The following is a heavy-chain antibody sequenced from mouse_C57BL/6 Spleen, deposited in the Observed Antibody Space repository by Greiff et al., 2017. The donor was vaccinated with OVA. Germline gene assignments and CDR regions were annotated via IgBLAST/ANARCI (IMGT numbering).Heavy chain of an antibody. J-gene: IGHJ3*01. D-gene: IGHD2-1*01. V-gene: IGHV2-4*01. CDR1: GFSLTSYG. CDR3: AKNGDYGNLFAY. Sequence: VQGVESGPGLVQPSQSLSITCTVSGFSLTSYGVHWVRQPPGKGLEWLGVIWSGGSTDYNAAFISRLSISKDNSKSQVFFKMNSLQADDTAIYYCAKNGDYGNLFAYWGQGTLVTVSA. CDR2: IWSGGST.